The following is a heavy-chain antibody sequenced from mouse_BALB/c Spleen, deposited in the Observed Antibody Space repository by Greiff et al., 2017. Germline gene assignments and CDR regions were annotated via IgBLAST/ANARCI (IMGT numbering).Heavy chain of an antibody. CDR2: ISSGGST. D-gene: IGHD1-1*01. Sequence: EVKVVESGGGLVKPGGSLKLSCAASGFTFSSYAMSWVRQTPEKRLEWVASISSGGSTYYPDSVKGRFTISRDNARNILYLQMSSLRSEDTAMYYCARERYYGSRVYYFDYWGQGTTLTVSS. CDR3: ARERYYGSRVYYFDY. CDR1: GFTFSSYA. J-gene: IGHJ2*01. V-gene: IGHV5-6-5*01.